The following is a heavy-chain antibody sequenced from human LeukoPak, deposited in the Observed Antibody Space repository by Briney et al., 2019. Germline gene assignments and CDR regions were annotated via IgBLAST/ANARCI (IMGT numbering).Heavy chain of an antibody. CDR2: ISYDGSNK. CDR3: AKDPPGHYYYYGMDV. Sequence: GRSLRLSCAASGFTFSSYAMHWVRQAPGKGLEGVAVISYDGSNKYYADSVKGRFTISRDNSKNTLYLQMNSLRAEDTAVYYCAKDPPGHYYYYGMDVWVKGTTVTVSS. CDR1: GFTFSSYA. V-gene: IGHV3-30-3*01. J-gene: IGHJ6*04.